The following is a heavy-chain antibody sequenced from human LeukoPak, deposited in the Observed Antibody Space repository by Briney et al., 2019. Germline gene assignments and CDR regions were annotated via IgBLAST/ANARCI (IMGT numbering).Heavy chain of an antibody. Sequence: SETLSLTCAVYGGSFSGYYWSWIRQPPGKGLEWIGEINHSGSTNYDPSLKSRVTISVDTSKNQFSLKLSSVTAADTAVYYCATVENSGSLRDYWGQGTLVTVSS. D-gene: IGHD1-26*01. V-gene: IGHV4-34*01. CDR1: GGSFSGYY. J-gene: IGHJ4*02. CDR2: INHSGST. CDR3: ATVENSGSLRDY.